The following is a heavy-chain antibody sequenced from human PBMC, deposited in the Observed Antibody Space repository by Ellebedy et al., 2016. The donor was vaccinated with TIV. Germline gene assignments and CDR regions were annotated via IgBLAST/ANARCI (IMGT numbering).Heavy chain of an antibody. D-gene: IGHD3-9*01. V-gene: IGHV3-7*01. CDR1: GFTFSHYW. J-gene: IGHJ4*02. CDR2: INQHGSEK. Sequence: GESLKISCGTSGFTFSHYWMSWVRQAPGKGPEWVANINQHGSEKYYVDSVKGRFTVARDNAKNSLYLQMNSLRAEDTAVYYCARDAPVLRYFDWQIKDDYWGQGTLVTVSS. CDR3: ARDAPVLRYFDWQIKDDY.